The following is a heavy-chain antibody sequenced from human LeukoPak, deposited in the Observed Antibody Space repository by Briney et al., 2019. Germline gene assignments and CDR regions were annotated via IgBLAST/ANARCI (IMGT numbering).Heavy chain of an antibody. CDR3: ARESEIGYYFDC. D-gene: IGHD2/OR15-2a*01. CDR2: ISGDGGST. J-gene: IGHJ4*02. V-gene: IGHV3-43*02. Sequence: GGSLRLSCAASGFTFDDYAMHWVRQAPGKSLEWVSLISGDGGSTYYADSVKGRFTISRDNSKNSLYLQMNSLRTEDTALYYCARESEIGYYFDCWGQGTLVTVSS. CDR1: GFTFDDYA.